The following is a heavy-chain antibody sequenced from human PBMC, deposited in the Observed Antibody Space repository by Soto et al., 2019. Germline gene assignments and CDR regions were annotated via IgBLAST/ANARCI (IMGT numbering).Heavy chain of an antibody. V-gene: IGHV1-18*01. D-gene: IGHD2-15*01. CDR2: ISAYNGNT. J-gene: IGHJ5*02. Sequence: QVQLVQSGAEVKKPGDSVNVSCKASGYTFTNYGISWVRQAPGQGLEWMGWISAYNGNTKYAKKFQGRVTMTTDTSTSRAYMELRSLRSDDTAVYYCARGGVYCSGGSCPDNWFDPWGQGTVVTVSS. CDR3: ARGGVYCSGGSCPDNWFDP. CDR1: GYTFTNYG.